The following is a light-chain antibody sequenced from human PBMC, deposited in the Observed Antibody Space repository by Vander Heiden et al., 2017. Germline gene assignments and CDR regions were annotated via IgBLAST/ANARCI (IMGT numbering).Light chain of an antibody. CDR1: NIGSKG. Sequence: SYVQTQPPSVSVAPEKTAKITCGGNNIGSKGVHWYQQKPGQAPVLVVYDDSDRPSGIPERFSGSNSGNTATLTISRVEAGDEADYYCQVWDSSSDWVFGGGTQLTVL. CDR2: DDS. J-gene: IGLJ3*02. V-gene: IGLV3-21*03. CDR3: QVWDSSSDWV.